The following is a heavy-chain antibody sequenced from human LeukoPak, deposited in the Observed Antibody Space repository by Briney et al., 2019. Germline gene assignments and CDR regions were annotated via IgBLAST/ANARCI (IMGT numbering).Heavy chain of an antibody. CDR1: GFTFTSYG. CDR2: TGGNDGNT. J-gene: IGHJ4*02. D-gene: IGHD3-9*01. CDR3: ANEAYDILTGYPPPAY. Sequence: GGSLRLSCAASGFTFTSYGMTWVRQAPGKGLEWVSATGGNDGNTYYADSVKGRFTISRDNSKNTLYLQMNSLRAEDTAVYYCANEAYDILTGYPPPAYWGQGTLVTVSS. V-gene: IGHV3-23*01.